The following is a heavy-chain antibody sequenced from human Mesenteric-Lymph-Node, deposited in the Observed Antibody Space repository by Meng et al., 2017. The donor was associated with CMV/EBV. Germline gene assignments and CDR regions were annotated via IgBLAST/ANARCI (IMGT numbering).Heavy chain of an antibody. J-gene: IGHJ6*02. CDR1: GFTLSNFW. V-gene: IGHV3-74*01. Sequence: GGSLRLSCAASGFTLSNFWMHWVRQVPGKGLVWVSRINNDGNSTTYADSVEGRFTISRDNAKDSLYLQMNSLRAEDTAVYCCARGTVSSPSYPMDVWGQGTTVTVSS. CDR2: INNDGNST. D-gene: IGHD4-11*01. CDR3: ARGTVSSPSYPMDV.